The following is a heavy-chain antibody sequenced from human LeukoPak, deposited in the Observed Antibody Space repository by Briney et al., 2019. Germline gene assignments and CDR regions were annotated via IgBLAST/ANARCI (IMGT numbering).Heavy chain of an antibody. V-gene: IGHV3-7*01. D-gene: IGHD3-22*01. CDR3: AFGKYYDSSGSLFDY. J-gene: IGHJ4*02. Sequence: GGSLRLSCAASGFTFSSYGMHWVRQAPGKGLEWVANIKEDGSEKNYVDSVKGRFTISRDNAKNSLYLQMNSLRAQDTAVYYCAFGKYYDSSGSLFDYWGQGTLVTVSS. CDR2: IKEDGSEK. CDR1: GFTFSSYG.